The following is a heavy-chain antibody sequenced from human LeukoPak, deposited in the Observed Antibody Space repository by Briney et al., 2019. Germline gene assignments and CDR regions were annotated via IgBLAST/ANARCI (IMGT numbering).Heavy chain of an antibody. CDR1: GGSISYSGYS. J-gene: IGHJ6*03. Sequence: SETLSLTCAVSGGSISYSGYSWSWIRQPPGKGLEWIGYIYHSGSAYYNPSLNSRVTISVDRSKNQFSLKLSSVTAADTAVYYCARVSSSWYGGVYYYYYMDVWGKGTTVTVSS. CDR3: ARVSSSWYGGVYYYYYMDV. V-gene: IGHV4-30-2*01. D-gene: IGHD6-13*01. CDR2: IYHSGSA.